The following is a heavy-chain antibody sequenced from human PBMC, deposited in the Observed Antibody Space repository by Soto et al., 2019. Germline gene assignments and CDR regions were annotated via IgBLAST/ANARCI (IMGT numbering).Heavy chain of an antibody. V-gene: IGHV4-34*01. CDR1: GGSFSGYY. J-gene: IGHJ6*02. Sequence: PSETLSLTCAVYGGSFSGYYWSWIRQPPGKGLEWIGEINHSGSTNYNPSLKSRVTISVDTSKNQFSLKLSSVTAADTAVYYCARGLPYYYESSGYYRPKDDYYGMDVWGQGTTVTVSS. D-gene: IGHD3-22*01. CDR2: INHSGST. CDR3: ARGLPYYYESSGYYRPKDDYYGMDV.